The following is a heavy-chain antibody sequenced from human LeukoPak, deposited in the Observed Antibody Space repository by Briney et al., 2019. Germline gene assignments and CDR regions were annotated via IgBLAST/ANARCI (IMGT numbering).Heavy chain of an antibody. CDR1: GGTFSSYA. J-gene: IGHJ4*02. CDR2: IIPIFGIA. V-gene: IGHV1-69*04. D-gene: IGHD3-22*01. Sequence: SVKVSCKASGGTFSSYAISWVRQAPGQGLEWMGRIIPIFGIANYAQKFQGRVTITADKSTSTAYMELSSLRSEDTAVYYCARDAYYYDSSGPIFDYWGQGTLVTVSS. CDR3: ARDAYYYDSSGPIFDY.